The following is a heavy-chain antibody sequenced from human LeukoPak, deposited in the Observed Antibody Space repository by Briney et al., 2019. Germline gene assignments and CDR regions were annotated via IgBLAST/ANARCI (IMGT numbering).Heavy chain of an antibody. V-gene: IGHV4-39*07. CDR2: IYYSGST. Sequence: SETLSLTCTVSGGSISSSSYYWGWIRQPPGKGLEWIGSIYYSGSTYYNPSLKSRVTISVDTSKNQFSLKLSSVTAADTAVYYCARGPQENWGQGTLVTVSS. J-gene: IGHJ4*02. CDR1: GGSISSSSYY. D-gene: IGHD5-24*01. CDR3: ARGPQEN.